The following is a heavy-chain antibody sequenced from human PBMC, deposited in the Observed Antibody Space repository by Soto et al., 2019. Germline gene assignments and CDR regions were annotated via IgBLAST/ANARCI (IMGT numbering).Heavy chain of an antibody. Sequence: SETLSLTCTVSGGSISSYYWSWIRQPPGKGLEWIGYIYYSGSTNYNPSLKSRVTISVDTSKNQFSLKLSSVTAADTAVYYCARLYSGSQSYYYGMDVWGQGTTVTVSS. CDR2: IYYSGST. CDR3: ARLYSGSQSYYYGMDV. J-gene: IGHJ6*02. D-gene: IGHD1-26*01. CDR1: GGSISSYY. V-gene: IGHV4-59*01.